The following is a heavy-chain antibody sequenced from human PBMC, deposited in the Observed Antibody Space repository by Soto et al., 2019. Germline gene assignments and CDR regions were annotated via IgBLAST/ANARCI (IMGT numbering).Heavy chain of an antibody. V-gene: IGHV4-30-4*01. D-gene: IGHD3-10*01. Sequence: LSLTCTVSGGSISSVDYYWSWIRQPPGKGLEWIGYIYYSGSTYYNPSLKSRVTISVDTSKNQFSLKLSSVTAADTAVYYCARDRSGNYSDYWGQGTLVTVSS. J-gene: IGHJ4*02. CDR1: GGSISSVDYY. CDR2: IYYSGST. CDR3: ARDRSGNYSDY.